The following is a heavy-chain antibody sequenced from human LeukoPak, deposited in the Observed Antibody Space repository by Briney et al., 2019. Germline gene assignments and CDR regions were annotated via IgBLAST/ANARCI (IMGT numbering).Heavy chain of an antibody. Sequence: SETLSLTCAVSGGSISTNNWWSWVRQPPGKGLEWIGEIHHSGSSNYNPSLKSRVTISVDKSKNHFSLNLSSVTAADTAVYYCARDVGSGSNYWGQGTLVTVSS. CDR1: GGSISTNNW. CDR3: ARDVGSGSNY. V-gene: IGHV4-4*02. D-gene: IGHD3-10*01. CDR2: IHHSGSS. J-gene: IGHJ4*02.